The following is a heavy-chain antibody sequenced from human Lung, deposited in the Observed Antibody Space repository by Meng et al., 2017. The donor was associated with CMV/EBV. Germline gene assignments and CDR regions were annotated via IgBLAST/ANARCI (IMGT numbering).Heavy chain of an antibody. CDR1: GYTFIDYH. J-gene: IGHJ4*02. D-gene: IGHD1-1*01. Sequence: KTSGYTFIDYHIHWVRQAPGQGLEWMGWISPYNGDTIYARDFQGWVTMTRDTSNRTLYMEVSRLRFDDMAVYYCARAIVKNGKRQFDYWGQGTLVTVSS. CDR2: ISPYNGDT. V-gene: IGHV1-2*04. CDR3: ARAIVKNGKRQFDY.